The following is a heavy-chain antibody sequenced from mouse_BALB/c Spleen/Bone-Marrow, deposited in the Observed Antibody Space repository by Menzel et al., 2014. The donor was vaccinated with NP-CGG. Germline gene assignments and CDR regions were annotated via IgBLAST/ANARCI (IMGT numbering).Heavy chain of an antibody. J-gene: IGHJ2*01. D-gene: IGHD2-3*01. CDR1: GFDFSRYW. CDR3: ARLGYYGYFDY. Sequence: EVKLMESGGGLVQPGGALKLSCAASGFDFSRYWMSWVRQAPGKGLEWIGEINPDSSTINYTLSLKDKFIITRDNAKNKLYLQMSKVRSENTALNYCARLGYYGYFDYWGQGTTLTDSS. V-gene: IGHV4-1*02. CDR2: INPDSSTI.